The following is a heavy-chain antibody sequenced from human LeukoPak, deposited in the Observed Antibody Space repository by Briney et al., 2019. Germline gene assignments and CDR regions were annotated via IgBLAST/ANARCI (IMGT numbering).Heavy chain of an antibody. V-gene: IGHV1-18*01. CDR2: ISADTGNT. CDR1: GYTSLRYG. D-gene: IGHD3-10*01. Sequence: ASVKVSCKASGYTSLRYGISWVRQAPGQGLEWMGWISADTGNTNYAQKFQGRVTMTMTTDISTSTAYMDLRSLRYDDTAVYYCARDTSGSNLSWFDPWGQGTLVIVSS. CDR3: ARDTSGSNLSWFDP. J-gene: IGHJ5*02.